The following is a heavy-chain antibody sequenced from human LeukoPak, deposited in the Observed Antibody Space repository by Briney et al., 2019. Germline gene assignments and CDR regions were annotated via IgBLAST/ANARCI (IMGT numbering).Heavy chain of an antibody. CDR3: ARLIPADSSDWYNWFDP. D-gene: IGHD6-19*01. Sequence: GESLKIACKGSGYSFTSYWISWVRQMPGKGLEWMGRIDPSDSYTNYSPSFQGHVTSSADKSISTAYLQWSSLKASDTAMYYCARLIPADSSDWYNWFDPWGQGTLVTVSS. J-gene: IGHJ5*02. CDR1: GYSFTSYW. V-gene: IGHV5-10-1*01. CDR2: IDPSDSYT.